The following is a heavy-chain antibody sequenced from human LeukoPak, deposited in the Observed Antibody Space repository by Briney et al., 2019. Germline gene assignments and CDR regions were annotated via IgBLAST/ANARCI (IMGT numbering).Heavy chain of an antibody. Sequence: PGRSLRLSCAASGFTFSTYAMHWVRQAPGKGLEWVAFIWPDGSKKYYADSVKGRFATSRENSKNTVYLQMNDLRPEDTALYFCAKISSSAESTFDYWGQGTLLTVSS. CDR3: AKISSSAESTFDY. V-gene: IGHV3-33*06. J-gene: IGHJ4*02. CDR2: IWPDGSKK. D-gene: IGHD6-25*01. CDR1: GFTFSTYA.